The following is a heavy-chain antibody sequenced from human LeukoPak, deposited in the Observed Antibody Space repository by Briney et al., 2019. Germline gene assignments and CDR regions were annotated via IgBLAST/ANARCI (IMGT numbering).Heavy chain of an antibody. CDR2: INHSGST. J-gene: IGHJ4*02. V-gene: IGHV4-34*01. CDR1: GGSFSSYY. Sequence: SETLSLTCAVYGGSFSSYYWSWIGQPPGEWLEWIGEINHSGSTNYNPSLKSRVTISVDTSKNQFSLKLSSVTAADTAVYYCARRRYYDSLFDYWGQGTLVTVSS. CDR3: ARRRYYDSLFDY. D-gene: IGHD3-22*01.